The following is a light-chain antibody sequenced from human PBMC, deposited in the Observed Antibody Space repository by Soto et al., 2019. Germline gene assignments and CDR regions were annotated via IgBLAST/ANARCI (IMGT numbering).Light chain of an antibody. V-gene: IGKV3-20*01. CDR2: DAS. CDR1: QSVSSSR. Sequence: LVLTQSPGTLSLSPGERGTLSCRASQSVSSSRLAWYQQKPGQAPRLLIYDASTRATGIPDRFSAIGSGTDYTLTISRLEPEDFAVYYCQQYGNSPNTFGQGTRLEIK. J-gene: IGKJ5*01. CDR3: QQYGNSPNT.